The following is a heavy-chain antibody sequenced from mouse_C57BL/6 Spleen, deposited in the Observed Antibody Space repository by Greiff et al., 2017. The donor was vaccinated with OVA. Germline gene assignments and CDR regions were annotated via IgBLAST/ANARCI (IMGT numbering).Heavy chain of an antibody. J-gene: IGHJ3*01. Sequence: VQLKESGPGLVQPSQSLSITCTVSGFSLTSYGVHWVRQSPGKGLEWLGVIWSGGSTDYNAAFISRLSISKDNSKSQVFFKMNSLQADDTAIYYCARSTMVTTRAFAYWGQGTLVTVSA. CDR2: IWSGGST. D-gene: IGHD2-2*01. V-gene: IGHV2-2*01. CDR1: GFSLTSYG. CDR3: ARSTMVTTRAFAY.